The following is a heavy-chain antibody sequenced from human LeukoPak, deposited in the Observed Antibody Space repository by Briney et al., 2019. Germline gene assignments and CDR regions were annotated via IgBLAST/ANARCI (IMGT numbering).Heavy chain of an antibody. Sequence: PGGSLRLSCAASAFALSTYTMEWVRLAPGKGLEWVSSINPDSKYIYYRDSVRGRFTISRDNAKNSLYLQMNSLRVEDTAVYYCAKDRANWAIDDWGQGTQVTVSS. J-gene: IGHJ4*02. CDR3: AKDRANWAIDD. CDR1: AFALSTYT. V-gene: IGHV3-21*01. D-gene: IGHD3-16*01. CDR2: INPDSKYI.